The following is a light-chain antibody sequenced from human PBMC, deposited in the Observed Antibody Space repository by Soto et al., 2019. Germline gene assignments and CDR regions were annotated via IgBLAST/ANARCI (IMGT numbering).Light chain of an antibody. CDR1: QSVSSN. V-gene: IGKV3-15*01. J-gene: IGKJ1*01. Sequence: EIVMTQSPATLSVSPGERATLSCRASQSVSSNLAWYQQKPGQAPRLLIYDASTRATGIPARFSGSGSGTELTLTICSLQSEDFAVYYCQQYNYWPPWTFGQGTKVEIK. CDR2: DAS. CDR3: QQYNYWPPWT.